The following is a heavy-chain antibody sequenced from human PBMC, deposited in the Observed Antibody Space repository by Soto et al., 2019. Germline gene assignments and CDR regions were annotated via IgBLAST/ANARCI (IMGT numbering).Heavy chain of an antibody. CDR1: GFTFSSYA. CDR2: ISGSGGST. J-gene: IGHJ4*02. V-gene: IGHV3-23*01. D-gene: IGHD3-3*01. Sequence: GGSLRLSCAASGFTFSSYAMSWVRQAPGKGLEWVSAISGSGGSTYYADSVKGRFTISRDNSKNTLYLQMNSLRAEDTAVYYCAKTTMVLLRFLEWLLPYFDYWGQGTLVTVSS. CDR3: AKTTMVLLRFLEWLLPYFDY.